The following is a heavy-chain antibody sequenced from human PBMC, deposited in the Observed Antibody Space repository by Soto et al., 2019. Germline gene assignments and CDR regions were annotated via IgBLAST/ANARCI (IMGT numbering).Heavy chain of an antibody. V-gene: IGHV1-69*01. J-gene: IGHJ5*02. Sequence: QVQLVQSGAEVKKPGSSVKVSCKASGGTFSSYAISWVRQAPGQGLEWMGGIIPIFGTANYAQKFQGRVTITADESTSTAYMELSSLRSEDTAVYYCAGGPLLYYYDSSGYYPWGQGTLVTVSS. CDR3: AGGPLLYYYDSSGYYP. CDR2: IIPIFGTA. D-gene: IGHD3-22*01. CDR1: GGTFSSYA.